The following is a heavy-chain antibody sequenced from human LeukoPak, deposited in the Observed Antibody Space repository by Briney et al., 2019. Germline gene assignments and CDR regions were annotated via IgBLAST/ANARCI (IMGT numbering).Heavy chain of an antibody. CDR1: GFTVSSNY. V-gene: IGHV3-53*05. D-gene: IGHD2-2*01. Sequence: GGSLRLSCAASGFTVSSNYMSWVRQAPGKGLEWVSLIYSGGNTYYADSVKGRFTISRDNSKNTLYLQMNSLRAEDTAVYYCAKGDIVVVPAAPDAFDIWGQGTMVTVSS. CDR2: IYSGGNT. CDR3: AKGDIVVVPAAPDAFDI. J-gene: IGHJ3*02.